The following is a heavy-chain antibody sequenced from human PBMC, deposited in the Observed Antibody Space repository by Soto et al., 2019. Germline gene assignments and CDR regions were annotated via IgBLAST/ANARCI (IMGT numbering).Heavy chain of an antibody. CDR1: GGSISSGDYY. CDR3: AREYYYDSSGFDY. Sequence: SETLSLTCIVSGGSISSGDYYWTWIRQHPQKGLEWIGHIYYSGSTYYNPSLKSRVTISVDTSKNQFSLKLSSVTAADTAVYYCAREYYYDSSGFDYWGQGTLVTAPQ. D-gene: IGHD3-22*01. CDR2: IYYSGST. J-gene: IGHJ4*02. V-gene: IGHV4-31*03.